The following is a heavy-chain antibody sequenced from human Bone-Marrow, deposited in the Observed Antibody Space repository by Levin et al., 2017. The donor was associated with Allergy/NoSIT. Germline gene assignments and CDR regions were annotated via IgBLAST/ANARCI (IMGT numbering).Heavy chain of an antibody. V-gene: IGHV1-69*13. J-gene: IGHJ5*02. D-gene: IGHD3-10*01. CDR2: IIPMFGTI. Sequence: ASVKVSCKASGGAFRTYTINWVRQAPGQGLEWMGMIIPMFGTINHAQKFQGRVAISADESTSTAYMELSSLRSEDTAVYYCASEYGGHFFDPWGQGTLVTVSS. CDR1: GGAFRTYT. CDR3: ASEYGGHFFDP.